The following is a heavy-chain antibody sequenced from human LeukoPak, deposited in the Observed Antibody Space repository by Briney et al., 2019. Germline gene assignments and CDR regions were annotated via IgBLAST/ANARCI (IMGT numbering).Heavy chain of an antibody. D-gene: IGHD4-23*01. V-gene: IGHV1-2*02. CDR2: INPNSGGT. Sequence: GASVKVSCKASGYTFTGYYMHWVRQAPGQGLEWMGWINPNSGGTNYAQKFQGRVTMTRDTSISTAYMELSRLRSDDTAVYYCARDRRYGGNSYWYFDLWGRGTLVTVSS. J-gene: IGHJ2*01. CDR3: ARDRRYGGNSYWYFDL. CDR1: GYTFTGYY.